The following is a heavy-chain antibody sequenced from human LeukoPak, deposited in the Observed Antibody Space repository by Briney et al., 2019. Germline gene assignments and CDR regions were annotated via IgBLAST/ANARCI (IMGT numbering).Heavy chain of an antibody. CDR1: GFTFSDCY. CDR3: ASGSGSYSPDY. D-gene: IGHD1-26*01. J-gene: IGHJ4*02. V-gene: IGHV3-11*03. Sequence: PGGSLRLSCTASGFTFSDCYMSWVRHAPGKGLEWVSYISSNSIYTNYADSVKGRFTISRDIAKNSLYLQMNSLRAEDTAVYYCASGSGSYSPDYWGQGTLVTVSS. CDR2: ISSNSIYT.